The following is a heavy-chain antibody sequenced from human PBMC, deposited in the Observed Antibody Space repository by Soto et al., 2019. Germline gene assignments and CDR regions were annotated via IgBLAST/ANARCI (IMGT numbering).Heavy chain of an antibody. Sequence: SETLSLTCTVSGGSISSYYRSWIRQPPGKGLEWIGYMYNTGSTIYNPSLKSRVTISVDTSKNQFSLKLSSVTAADTAVYYCARQGYCRNTSCYFWFDPWGQGTLVTVSS. D-gene: IGHD2-2*01. CDR3: ARQGYCRNTSCYFWFDP. CDR2: MYNTGST. CDR1: GGSISSYY. J-gene: IGHJ5*02. V-gene: IGHV4-59*01.